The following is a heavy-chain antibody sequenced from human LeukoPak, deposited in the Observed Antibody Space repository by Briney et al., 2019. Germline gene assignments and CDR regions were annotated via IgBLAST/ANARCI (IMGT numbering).Heavy chain of an antibody. D-gene: IGHD3-10*01. CDR3: ARDKSRTYGSADAFDI. CDR2: IYTSGST. J-gene: IGHJ3*02. Sequence: PSQTLSLTCTVSGGSLSSYYWNWIRQPAGKGLEWVGRIYTSGSTNYNPSLKSRVTMSVDPSKNQSSLKLSAVTAADTAGYYCARDKSRTYGSADAFDIWGQGTMVTVSS. CDR1: GGSLSSYY. V-gene: IGHV4-4*07.